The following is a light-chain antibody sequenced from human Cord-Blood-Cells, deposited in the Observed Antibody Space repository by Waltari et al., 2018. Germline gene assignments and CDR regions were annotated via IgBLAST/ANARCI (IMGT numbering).Light chain of an antibody. V-gene: IGKV3-15*01. CDR1: QSVSSN. CDR2: VAS. J-gene: IGKJ1*01. Sequence: EIVMTQSPATLSVSPGERATLSCSGSQSVSSNLAWYQQKPGQAPRLLIYVASTRPTGSPARFSGSGCGTEFTLTISSLQSEDFAVYYCQQYNNWPTWTFGQGTKVEIK. CDR3: QQYNNWPTWT.